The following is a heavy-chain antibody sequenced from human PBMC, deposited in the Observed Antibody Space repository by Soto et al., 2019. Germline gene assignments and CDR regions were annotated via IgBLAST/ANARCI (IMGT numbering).Heavy chain of an antibody. CDR3: ARNIDIRGWFDP. V-gene: IGHV3-11*01. D-gene: IGHD3-10*01. Sequence: QVQLVESGGGLVKPGGSLRLSCVASGFPFSDYYMSWIRQAPGKGLEWISYMSSGGGTIYYADSVKGRFTISRDNAKNSLYLQMNSLRAEDTAVFYCARNIDIRGWFDPWGQGTLVTVSS. CDR2: MSSGGGTI. CDR1: GFPFSDYY. J-gene: IGHJ5*02.